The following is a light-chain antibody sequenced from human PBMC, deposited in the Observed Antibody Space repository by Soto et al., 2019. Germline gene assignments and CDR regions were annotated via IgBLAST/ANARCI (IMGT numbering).Light chain of an antibody. J-gene: IGKJ5*01. CDR2: AAS. CDR1: QGITNW. CDR3: QQYNTYST. Sequence: DIQMTQSPSSLSATVGDRVTITCRASQGITNWLAWYQQKPGKAPKLLIYAASGLPSGVPSRFSGSGSGTEFTLTISSLQPDDFATYYCQQYNTYSTFGQGTRLEIK. V-gene: IGKV1D-16*01.